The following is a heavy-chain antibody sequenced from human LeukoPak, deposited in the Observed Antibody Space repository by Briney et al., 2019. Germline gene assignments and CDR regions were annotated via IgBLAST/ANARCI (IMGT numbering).Heavy chain of an antibody. J-gene: IGHJ4*02. Sequence: ASVKVSCEASGGTFSSYAISWVRQAPGQGLEWMGGIIPIFGTANYAQKFQGRVTITADESTSTAYMELSSLRSEDTAEYYCARGTPYYYDSSGYTFDYWGQGTLVTVSS. CDR2: IIPIFGTA. D-gene: IGHD3-22*01. CDR3: ARGTPYYYDSSGYTFDY. CDR1: GGTFSSYA. V-gene: IGHV1-69*13.